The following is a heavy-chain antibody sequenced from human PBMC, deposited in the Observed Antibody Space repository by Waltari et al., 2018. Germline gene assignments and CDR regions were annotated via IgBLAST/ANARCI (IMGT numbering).Heavy chain of an antibody. CDR2: MYYSGST. D-gene: IGHD2-15*01. CDR3: VRHARTTSGGKHFDH. Sequence: QLQLQESGPGLVKASETLSLTCTVSGDSISSSSYYWGWVRQPPGKGLEWIGNMYYSGSTYYNPSLKSRVTISGETSKSQFSLKRSSGTAADTSMYYCVRHARTTSGGKHFDHWGQGMLVTVSP. CDR1: GDSISSSSYY. V-gene: IGHV4-39*01. J-gene: IGHJ4*02.